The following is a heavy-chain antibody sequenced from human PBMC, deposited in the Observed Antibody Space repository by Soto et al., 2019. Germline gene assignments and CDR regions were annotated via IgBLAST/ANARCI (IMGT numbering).Heavy chain of an antibody. D-gene: IGHD2-15*01. Sequence: GASVKVSCKASGGPFRNYGIGWVRQAPGQGLEWMGGIIPVFGTTNYAQKFQGRVTITADESTSTAYIEVSSLRSEDTAMFYCGRYCSGGSCHTLDYYGRDVWGQGTKVTVSS. CDR3: GRYCSGGSCHTLDYYGRDV. CDR1: GGPFRNYG. V-gene: IGHV1-69*13. CDR2: IIPVFGTT. J-gene: IGHJ6*02.